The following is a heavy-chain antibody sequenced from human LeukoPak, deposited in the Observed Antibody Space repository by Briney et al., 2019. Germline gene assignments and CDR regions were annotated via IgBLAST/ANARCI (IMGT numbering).Heavy chain of an antibody. CDR1: GFTFSSYA. D-gene: IGHD3-3*01. V-gene: IGHV3-66*02. CDR3: ARGFWSGYHYYFDY. CDR2: IYSGGTT. Sequence: GGSLRLSCAASGFTFSSYAMTWVRQASGKGLEWVSVIYSGGTTYYADSVKGRFTISRDNSKNTLYLQMNSLRAEDTAVYYCARGFWSGYHYYFDYWGQGTLVTVSS. J-gene: IGHJ4*02.